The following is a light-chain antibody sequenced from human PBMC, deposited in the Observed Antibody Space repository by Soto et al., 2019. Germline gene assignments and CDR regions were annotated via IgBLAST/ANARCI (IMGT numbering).Light chain of an antibody. CDR1: RSNIGANFD. Sequence: QPVLTQPPSVSGAPGQRVTISCTGSRSNIGANFDVHWYQQLPGTAPKLLLSGTANRPSGVPDRFSGSKSGTSASLAITGLQAEDEADYYCQSYDNTLGGHVVFGGGTKLTVL. V-gene: IGLV1-40*01. CDR2: GTA. CDR3: QSYDNTLGGHVV. J-gene: IGLJ2*01.